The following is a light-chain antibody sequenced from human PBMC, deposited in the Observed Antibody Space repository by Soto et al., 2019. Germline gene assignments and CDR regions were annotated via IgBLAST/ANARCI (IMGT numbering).Light chain of an antibody. Sequence: EIVLTQSPGTLSLSPGERATLSCRASQSVSSTYLAWYQQNPGQAPRLLIYGASSSATGSPDRFRGSGSGTDFTLTISRLEPDYVAVYFCQQYGSSSYTFGQGTKLEIK. CDR3: QQYGSSSYT. CDR1: QSVSSTY. V-gene: IGKV3-20*01. CDR2: GAS. J-gene: IGKJ2*01.